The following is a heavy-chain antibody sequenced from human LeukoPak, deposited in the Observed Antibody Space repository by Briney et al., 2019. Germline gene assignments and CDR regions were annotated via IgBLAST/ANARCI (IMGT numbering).Heavy chain of an antibody. Sequence: PGGSLRLSCAASGFTFSSYSMNWVRQAPGKGLEWVSAVTASGVDTFYADSVKGRFTVSRDNSKNTLYLHMNSLRAEDTAVYYCAKSDYGYYFDYWGQGILVTVSS. CDR2: VTASGVDT. CDR1: GFTFSSYS. V-gene: IGHV3-23*01. J-gene: IGHJ4*02. D-gene: IGHD4-17*01. CDR3: AKSDYGYYFDY.